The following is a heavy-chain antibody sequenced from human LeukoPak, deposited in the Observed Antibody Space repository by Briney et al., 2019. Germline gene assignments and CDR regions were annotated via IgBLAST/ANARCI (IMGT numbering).Heavy chain of an antibody. D-gene: IGHD3-3*01. CDR2: INPSGGST. Sequence: GASVKVSCKASGYTFTSYYMHWVRQAPGQGLEWMGLINPSGGSTSYAQKFQGRVTMTRDTSTSTVYMELSSLRSEDTAVYYCARGTRAIFGVVIHYYYYGMDVWGQGTTVTVSS. J-gene: IGHJ6*02. V-gene: IGHV1-46*01. CDR1: GYTFTSYY. CDR3: ARGTRAIFGVVIHYYYYGMDV.